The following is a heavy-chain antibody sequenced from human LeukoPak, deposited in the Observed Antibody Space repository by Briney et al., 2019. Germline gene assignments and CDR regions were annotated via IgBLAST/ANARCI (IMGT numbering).Heavy chain of an antibody. J-gene: IGHJ4*02. CDR1: GFTFSNYN. Sequence: NPGGSLRLSCAASGFTFSNYNMNWVRQAPGKGLEWVSYISSRGSYTYYADSVKGRFTISRDNAKNSLYLQMNSLRAEDTAVYYCAKGGNYYRYFDYWGQGTLVTVSS. CDR2: ISSRGSYT. CDR3: AKGGNYYRYFDY. V-gene: IGHV3-21*04. D-gene: IGHD1-26*01.